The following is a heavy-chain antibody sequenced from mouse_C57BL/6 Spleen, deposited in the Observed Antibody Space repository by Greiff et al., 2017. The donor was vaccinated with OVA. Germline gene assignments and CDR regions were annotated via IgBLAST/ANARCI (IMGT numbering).Heavy chain of an antibody. J-gene: IGHJ4*01. CDR3: ASDYLDAMDY. CDR2: IDPEDGET. V-gene: IGHV14-2*01. D-gene: IGHD2-4*01. CDR1: GFNINDYY. Sequence: VQLQQSGAELVKPGASVKLSCTASGFNINDYYMHWVKQRTEQGLEWIGRIDPEDGETKYAAKFQGKAPITADTASNTAYLQLSSLTSEDTAVDYCASDYLDAMDYWGQGTSVTVSS.